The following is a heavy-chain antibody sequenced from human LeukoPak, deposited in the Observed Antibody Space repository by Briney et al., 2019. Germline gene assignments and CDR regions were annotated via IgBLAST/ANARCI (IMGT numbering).Heavy chain of an antibody. D-gene: IGHD3-22*01. J-gene: IGHJ6*02. CDR3: ARGLYLDYDSSGYYVGYYYGMDV. Sequence: GGSLRLSCAASGFTFSNYWMHWGRQAPGKGVVWVSRIKSDGTSVNYADSVTGRSTISRDNARSTLYLQMDSLGAEDTAVYYCARGLYLDYDSSGYYVGYYYGMDVWGQGTTVTVSS. CDR1: GFTFSNYW. V-gene: IGHV3-74*01. CDR2: IKSDGTSV.